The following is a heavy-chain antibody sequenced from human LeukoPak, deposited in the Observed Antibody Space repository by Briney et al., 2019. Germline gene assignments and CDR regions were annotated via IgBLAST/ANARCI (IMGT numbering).Heavy chain of an antibody. CDR2: IRFDGTNK. J-gene: IGHJ4*02. CDR1: GFTFSDYG. CDR3: ARGYATAFDS. D-gene: IGHD2-2*01. V-gene: IGHV3-30*12. Sequence: PGGSLRLSCAASGFTFSDYGMHWVRQAPGKGLDWVTFIRFDGTNKFDADSVKGRFTVSRDNAKNSLYLHMNSLRAEDTAVFHCARGYATAFDSWGQGALVTVSS.